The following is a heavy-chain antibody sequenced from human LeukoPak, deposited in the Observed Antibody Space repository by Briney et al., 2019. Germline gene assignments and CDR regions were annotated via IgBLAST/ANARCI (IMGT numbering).Heavy chain of an antibody. CDR1: GGSISSYY. D-gene: IGHD2-2*01. CDR3: ARGLNIVVVPAAMTSRNLSGKNWFDP. J-gene: IGHJ5*02. Sequence: PSETLSLTCTVSGGSISSYYWSWIRQPPGKGLEWIGYIYYSGSTNYNPSLKSRVTISVDTSKNQFSLKLSSVTAADTAVYYCARGLNIVVVPAAMTSRNLSGKNWFDPWGQGTLVTVSS. CDR2: IYYSGST. V-gene: IGHV4-59*12.